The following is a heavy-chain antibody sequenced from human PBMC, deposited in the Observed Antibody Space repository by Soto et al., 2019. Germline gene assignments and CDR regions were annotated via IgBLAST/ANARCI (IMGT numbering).Heavy chain of an antibody. CDR2: IIPILGIA. V-gene: IGHV1-69*08. Sequence: QVQLVQSGAEVKKPGSSVKVSCKASGGTFSSYTISWVRQAPGQGLEWMGRIIPILGIANYAQKFQGRVTXPXTXSXXAAYMERSSLRSAGPAVYYCAREESFSGSGALFDSWGRGTLVTVSS. J-gene: IGHJ4*02. D-gene: IGHD3-10*01. CDR3: AREESFSGSGALFDS. CDR1: GGTFSSYT.